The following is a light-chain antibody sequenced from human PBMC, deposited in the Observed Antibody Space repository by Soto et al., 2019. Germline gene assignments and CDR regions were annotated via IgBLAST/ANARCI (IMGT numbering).Light chain of an antibody. J-gene: IGKJ1*01. CDR3: HQRQSWPRT. CDR2: YMS. CDR1: QSVGSR. Sequence: EIVLTQSPATLSSSPGETAILSCRASQSVGSRLAWYQHKRGQAPRLLIYYMSKRATGIPARFSGSGSGTDFTLTISSLPPDDFAIYYCHQRQSWPRTFGQGTKVEIE. V-gene: IGKV3-11*01.